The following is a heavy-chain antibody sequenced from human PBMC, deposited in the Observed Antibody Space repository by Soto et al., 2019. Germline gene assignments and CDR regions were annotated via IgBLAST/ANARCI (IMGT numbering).Heavy chain of an antibody. CDR1: GGSISSGGYY. D-gene: IGHD3-10*01. CDR3: ARGAPRGIIHDFDS. Sequence: PSETLSLTCTVSGGSISSGGYYWSWIRQHPGKGLEWIGYIYYSGSTYYNPSLKSRVTISVDTSKKQLSLRLSSVTAADTAVYYCARGAPRGIIHDFDSWGQGSLVTVSS. CDR2: IYYSGST. V-gene: IGHV4-31*03. J-gene: IGHJ4*02.